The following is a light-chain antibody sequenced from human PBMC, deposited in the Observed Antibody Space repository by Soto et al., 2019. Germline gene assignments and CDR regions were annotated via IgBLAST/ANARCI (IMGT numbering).Light chain of an antibody. Sequence: VQMTQSPSSLSASVGDRVTITCQASQDIINYLNWYQQKPGRAPKLLIYDASNLETGVLSRFSGSGSGTDFTFTISSLQPEDIATYYCQQYDNLPLTFGQGTRLEI. CDR3: QQYDNLPLT. CDR2: DAS. CDR1: QDIINY. V-gene: IGKV1-33*01. J-gene: IGKJ5*01.